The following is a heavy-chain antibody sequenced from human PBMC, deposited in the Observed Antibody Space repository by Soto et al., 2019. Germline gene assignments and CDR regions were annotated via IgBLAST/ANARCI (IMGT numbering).Heavy chain of an antibody. D-gene: IGHD1-26*01. CDR3: AKSGPTNYFDF. CDR2: ITGGSGFT. Sequence: RGSLRLSCAASGFTFSTFAMNWVRQAPGKGLEWVSGITGGSGFTFYADSVKGRFTISRDDSENTLFLQMSSLRAEDTAKYYCAKSGPTNYFDFWGQGTLVTVSS. CDR1: GFTFSTFA. J-gene: IGHJ4*02. V-gene: IGHV3-23*01.